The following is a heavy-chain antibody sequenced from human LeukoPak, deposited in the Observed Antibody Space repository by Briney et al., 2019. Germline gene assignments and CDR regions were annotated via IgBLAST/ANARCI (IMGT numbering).Heavy chain of an antibody. D-gene: IGHD2-2*01. J-gene: IGHJ6*02. CDR2: INPNSGGT. CDR3: ARDNLGYCSSXXXXXGXXV. V-gene: IGHV1-2*02. Sequence: ASVKVSCKASGYTFTGYYMHWVRQAPGQGLEWMGWINPNSGGTNYAQKFQGRVTMTRDTSISPAYMELSRLRSDDTAVYYCARDNLGYCSSXXXXXGXXVWGXXTTVTVSS. CDR1: GYTFTGYY.